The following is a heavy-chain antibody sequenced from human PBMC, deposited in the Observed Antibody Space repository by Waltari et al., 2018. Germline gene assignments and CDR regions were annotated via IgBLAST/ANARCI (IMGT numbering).Heavy chain of an antibody. CDR1: GFLFSSSA. CDR2: ISYDGGNK. Sequence: QVQLVESGGGVVQPGRSLRLYCGASGFLFSSSAMYWVRQAPGKGLEWVSVISYDGGNKYYTDSVKGRFTISRDNSKNTVYLQMNSLRPEDTAVYYCARDSAAVTHIGSGFDHWGQGTLVTVSS. CDR3: ARDSAAVTHIGSGFDH. J-gene: IGHJ4*02. V-gene: IGHV3-30-3*01. D-gene: IGHD4-17*01.